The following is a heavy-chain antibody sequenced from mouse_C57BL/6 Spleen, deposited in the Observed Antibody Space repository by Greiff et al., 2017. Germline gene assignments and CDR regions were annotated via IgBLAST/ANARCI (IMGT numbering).Heavy chain of an antibody. V-gene: IGHV1-54*01. D-gene: IGHD2-5*01. CDR2: INPGSGGT. Sequence: QVQLQQSGAELVRPGTSVKVSCKASGYAFTNYLLEWVKQRPGQGLEWIGMINPGSGGTNYNEKFKGKATLTADKSSSTAYMQLSSLTSEDSAVYYWTRIGSNYDYWGQGTTLTVSS. J-gene: IGHJ2*01. CDR3: TRIGSNYDY. CDR1: GYAFTNYL.